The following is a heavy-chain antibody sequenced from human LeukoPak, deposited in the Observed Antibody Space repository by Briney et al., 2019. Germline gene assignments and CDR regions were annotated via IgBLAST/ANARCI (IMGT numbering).Heavy chain of an antibody. CDR1: GFTFSSYA. CDR3: AKSGRGGSYAGFDY. Sequence: PGGSLRLSCAASGFTFSSYAMSWVRQAPGKGLEWVSAISGSGGSTYYADSVKGRFTISRDNSKNTLYLQMNSLRAEGTAVYYCAKSGRGGSYAGFDYWGQGTLVTVSS. D-gene: IGHD5-18*01. J-gene: IGHJ4*02. CDR2: ISGSGGST. V-gene: IGHV3-23*01.